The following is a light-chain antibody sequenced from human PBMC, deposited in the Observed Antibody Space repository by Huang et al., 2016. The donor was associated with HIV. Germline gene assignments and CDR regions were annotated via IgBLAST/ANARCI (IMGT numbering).Light chain of an antibody. J-gene: IGKJ2*01. CDR1: QYITNY. CDR2: DAS. CDR3: QQYYHVPYT. V-gene: IGKV1-33*01. Sequence: DIQMTQSPSSLSASVGDRVTITCQASQYITNYLNWYQQRPGKAPKVLISDASNSETGLPSRFSGSGSGTHFTFTITNVQPEDTATYYCQQYYHVPYTFAQGTKLEIK.